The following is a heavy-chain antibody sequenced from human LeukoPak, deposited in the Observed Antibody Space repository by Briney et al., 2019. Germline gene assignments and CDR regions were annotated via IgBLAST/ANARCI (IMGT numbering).Heavy chain of an antibody. V-gene: IGHV1-2*02. D-gene: IGHD2-15*01. CDR1: GYTFTGYY. CDR2: INPNSGGT. J-gene: IGHJ4*02. CDR3: ARVGCSGGSCYHGLGN. Sequence: ASVKVSCKASGYTFTGYYMHWVRQAPGQGLEWMGWINPNSGGTNYAQKLQGRVTMTTDTSTSTAYMELRSLRSDDTAVYYCARVGCSGGSCYHGLGNWGQGTLVTVSS.